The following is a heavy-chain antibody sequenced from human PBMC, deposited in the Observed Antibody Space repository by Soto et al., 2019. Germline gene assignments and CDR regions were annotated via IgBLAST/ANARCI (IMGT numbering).Heavy chain of an antibody. V-gene: IGHV1-3*01. D-gene: IGHD4-17*01. CDR3: ARERGYGDYGD. CDR2: IDAGNGNT. Sequence: ASVKVSCKASGYTFTRYVMHWVRQAPGQRLEWMGWIDAGNGNTVYLQKFQGRVTITRDTSASTVYMELSSLRSEDTAVYYCARERGYGDYGDWGQGTLVTVSS. CDR1: GYTFTRYV. J-gene: IGHJ4*02.